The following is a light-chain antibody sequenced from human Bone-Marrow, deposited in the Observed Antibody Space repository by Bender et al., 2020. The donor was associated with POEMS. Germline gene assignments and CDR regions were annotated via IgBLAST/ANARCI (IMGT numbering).Light chain of an antibody. J-gene: IGLJ2*01. CDR3: SSYTSSSTPVL. CDR2: AVT. CDR1: SRDVGGYDY. Sequence: QSAMTQPASVSGSPGQSITISCSGTSRDVGGYDYVSWYQHHPGKAPKLLIYAVTNRPSGVSNRFSGSKSGNTASLTISGLQAEDEATYYCSSYTSSSTPVLFGGGTKLTVL. V-gene: IGLV2-14*03.